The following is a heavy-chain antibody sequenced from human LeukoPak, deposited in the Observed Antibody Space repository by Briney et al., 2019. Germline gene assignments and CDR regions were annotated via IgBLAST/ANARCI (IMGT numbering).Heavy chain of an antibody. V-gene: IGHV3-21*01. CDR1: GFTFSSYS. J-gene: IGHJ4*02. D-gene: IGHD1-14*01. CDR2: ISSSSYI. CDR3: AKDKNRYYFDY. Sequence: GGSLRLSCAASGFTFSSYSMNWVRQAPGKGLEWVSSISSSSYIYYADSVKGRFTISRDNAKNSLYLQMNSLRAEDTAVYYCAKDKNRYYFDYWGQGTLVTVSS.